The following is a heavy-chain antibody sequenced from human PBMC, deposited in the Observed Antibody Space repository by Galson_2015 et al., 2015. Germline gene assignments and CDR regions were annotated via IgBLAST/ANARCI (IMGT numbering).Heavy chain of an antibody. CDR1: GFTFDDYA. J-gene: IGHJ4*02. Sequence: LRLSCAASGFTFDDYAMHWVRQTPGKGLEWVSGITWKSDNIAYADAVKGRFTISRDNAKNFLYLQMNSLRAEDTALYYCARNGDYALDSWGQGTLVTVSS. V-gene: IGHV3-9*01. CDR2: ITWKSDNI. CDR3: ARNGDYALDS. D-gene: IGHD4-17*01.